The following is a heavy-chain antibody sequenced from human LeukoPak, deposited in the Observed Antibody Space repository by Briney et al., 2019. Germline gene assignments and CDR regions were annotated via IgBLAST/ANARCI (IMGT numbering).Heavy chain of an antibody. Sequence: ASVKVSCKASGYTFTSYGISWVRQAPGQGLEWMGWISAYNGNTNYAQKLQGRVTMTTDTSTSTAYIELRSLTADDTAVYYCARVVPDYGDYGDSWGQGTLVTVSS. V-gene: IGHV1-18*01. J-gene: IGHJ5*01. CDR2: ISAYNGNT. D-gene: IGHD4-17*01. CDR3: ARVVPDYGDYGDS. CDR1: GYTFTSYG.